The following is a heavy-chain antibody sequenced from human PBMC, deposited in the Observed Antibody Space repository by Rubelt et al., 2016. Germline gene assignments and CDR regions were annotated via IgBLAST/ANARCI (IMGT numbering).Heavy chain of an antibody. V-gene: IGHV3-30*14. Sequence: GKGLEWVAVISYDGSNKYYADSVKGRFTISRDNTKNTLYLQMNSLRGGDTALYYCSRRLPYYFDYWGQGTLVTVSS. D-gene: IGHD2-15*01. CDR3: SRRLPYYFDY. CDR2: ISYDGSNK. J-gene: IGHJ4*02.